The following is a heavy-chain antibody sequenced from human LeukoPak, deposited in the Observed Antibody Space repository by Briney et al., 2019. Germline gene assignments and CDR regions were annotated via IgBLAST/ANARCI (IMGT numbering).Heavy chain of an antibody. Sequence: GGSLRLSCAASGFTFSSYAMSWVRQAPGKGLEWVSDISGSGGSTYYADSVKGRFTISRDNSKNTLYLQMNSLRAEDTAVYYCAKDLVSVAVAGTSSWWFDPWGQGTLVTVSS. D-gene: IGHD6-19*01. CDR1: GFTFSSYA. J-gene: IGHJ5*02. V-gene: IGHV3-23*01. CDR3: AKDLVSVAVAGTSSWWFDP. CDR2: ISGSGGST.